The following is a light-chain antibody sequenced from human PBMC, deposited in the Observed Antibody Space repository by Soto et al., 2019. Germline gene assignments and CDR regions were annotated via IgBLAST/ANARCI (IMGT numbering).Light chain of an antibody. V-gene: IGKV3-11*01. CDR2: DAS. CDR1: QSVSRS. J-gene: IGKJ4*01. Sequence: EIVLTQSPATLSLSPGERATLSCRASQSVSRSLAWYQQKPGQAPRLLIYDASNRATGIPARFSGSGSGTDITLTISSLEPEDFAVYYCQQRTNWPPKVTFGGGTKVEIK. CDR3: QQRTNWPPKVT.